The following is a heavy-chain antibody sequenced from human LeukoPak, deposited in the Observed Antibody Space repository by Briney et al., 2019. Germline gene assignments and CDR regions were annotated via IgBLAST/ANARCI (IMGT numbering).Heavy chain of an antibody. CDR3: AKGDITMVRGVIFDYFDY. CDR2: INWNSGSI. CDR1: GFTFDDYA. J-gene: IGHJ4*02. D-gene: IGHD3-10*01. V-gene: IGHV3-9*01. Sequence: PGGSLRLSCAVSGFTFDDYAMHWVRQVPGKGLEWVSGINWNSGSIGYADSVKGRFTISRDNAKNSLYLQMNSLRAEDTALYYCAKGDITMVRGVIFDYFDYWGQGTLVTVSS.